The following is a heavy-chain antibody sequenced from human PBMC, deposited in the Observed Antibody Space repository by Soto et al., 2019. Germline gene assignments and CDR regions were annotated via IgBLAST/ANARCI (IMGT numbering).Heavy chain of an antibody. CDR2: ISAYNGNT. Sequence: QVQLVQSGAEVKKPGASVKVSCKASGYTFTSYGISWVRQAPGQGLEWMGWISAYNGNTKYAQKLQGRVTTTTDTSTSTAYMELRSRRSDATAVYYCARDLGGSYYAPVDYWGQGTLVTVSS. CDR1: GYTFTSYG. J-gene: IGHJ4*02. D-gene: IGHD1-26*01. V-gene: IGHV1-18*01. CDR3: ARDLGGSYYAPVDY.